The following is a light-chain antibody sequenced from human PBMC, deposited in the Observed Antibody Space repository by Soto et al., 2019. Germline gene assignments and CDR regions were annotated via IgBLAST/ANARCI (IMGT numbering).Light chain of an antibody. Sequence: EIVLTQSPGTLSLSLGERATLSCRASQGVTSSCLAWYQQKPGQAPRLLIYGASTRATGIPDRFSGSGSGTDFTLTVTSLEPEDFAVYYCQHYGGSMYSFGQGTKLEIK. CDR1: QGVTSSC. CDR2: GAS. J-gene: IGKJ2*03. CDR3: QHYGGSMYS. V-gene: IGKV3-20*01.